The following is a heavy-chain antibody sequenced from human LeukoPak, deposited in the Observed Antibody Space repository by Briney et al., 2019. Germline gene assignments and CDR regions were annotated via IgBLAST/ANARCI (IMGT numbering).Heavy chain of an antibody. V-gene: IGHV3-74*01. J-gene: IGHJ4*02. CDR3: ARVPSKYCSGGSCYSKYYFDY. Sequence: PGGSLRLSCAASGFTFSSYRMHWVRQAPGKGLVWVSRINSDGSSTNYADSVKGRLTISRDNAKNTLYLQMNSLRAEDTAVYYCARVPSKYCSGGSCYSKYYFDYWGQGTLVTVSS. CDR1: GFTFSSYR. D-gene: IGHD2-15*01. CDR2: INSDGSST.